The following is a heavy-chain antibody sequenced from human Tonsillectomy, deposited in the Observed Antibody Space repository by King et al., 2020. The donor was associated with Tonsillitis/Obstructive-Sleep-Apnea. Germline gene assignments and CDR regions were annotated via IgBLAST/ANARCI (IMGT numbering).Heavy chain of an antibody. CDR3: ALSTVTTAWFDY. D-gene: IGHD4-17*01. Sequence: VQLVESGGGLIQPGGSLRLSCAASGFTVSSNYMSWVRQAPGKEMEWVSVIYSGGSTYYADSVKGRFTISRDNSKNTLYLQMNSLRAEDTAVYYCALSTVTTAWFDYWGQGTLVTVSS. CDR2: IYSGGST. CDR1: GFTVSSNY. V-gene: IGHV3-53*01. J-gene: IGHJ4*02.